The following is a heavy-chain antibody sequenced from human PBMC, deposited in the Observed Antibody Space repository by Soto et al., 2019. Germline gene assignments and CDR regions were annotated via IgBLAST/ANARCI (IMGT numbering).Heavy chain of an antibody. CDR3: VRDSGTGYYPSA. V-gene: IGHV4-30-4*01. CDR2: IYSSGTT. D-gene: IGHD3-9*01. CDR1: GGSIRSGDYY. Sequence: TSETLSLTCTVSGGSIRSGDYYWSWIRQPPGKGLEWIGYIYSSGTTFYNPSLQGRVSTSVDTSRNQFSLKLSSVTAADTAVFFCVRDSGTGYYPSAWGQGTLVTVSS. J-gene: IGHJ5*02.